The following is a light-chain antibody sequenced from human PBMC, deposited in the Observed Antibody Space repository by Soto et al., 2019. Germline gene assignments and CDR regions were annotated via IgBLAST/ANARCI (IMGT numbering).Light chain of an antibody. V-gene: IGKV3-20*01. Sequence: EILLTQSPGTLSLSPGERTTLSCRASQSVSSSYLAWYQQKPGQAPRLLIYGASSRATGIPDRFSGSGSGTDFTLTISRLEPEDFAVYYCQQYGSSPMYTFGQGTKVDI. CDR2: GAS. CDR1: QSVSSSY. J-gene: IGKJ2*01. CDR3: QQYGSSPMYT.